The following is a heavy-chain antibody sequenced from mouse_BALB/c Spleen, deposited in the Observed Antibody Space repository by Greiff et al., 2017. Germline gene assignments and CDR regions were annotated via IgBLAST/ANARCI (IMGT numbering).Heavy chain of an antibody. Sequence: VQLQQPGAELVKPGAPVKLSCKASGYTFTSYWMNWVKQRPGRGLEWIGRIDPSDSETHYNQKFKDKATLTVDKSSSTAYIQLSSLTSEDSAVYYCARSPYHDYEAMDYWGQGTSVTVSS. CDR2: IDPSDSET. CDR1: GYTFTSYW. V-gene: IGHV1-69*02. CDR3: ARSPYHDYEAMDY. J-gene: IGHJ4*01.